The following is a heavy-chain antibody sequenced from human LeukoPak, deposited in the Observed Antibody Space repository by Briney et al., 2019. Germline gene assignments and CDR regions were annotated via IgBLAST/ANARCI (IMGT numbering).Heavy chain of an antibody. D-gene: IGHD3-22*01. CDR1: GGTFSSYA. CDR2: IIPILGIA. CDR3: ARAEKSYYDSSGYYEAY. J-gene: IGHJ4*02. Sequence: ASVKVSCKASGGTFSSYAISWVRQAPGQGLEWMGRIIPILGIANYAQKFQGRVTVTADKSTSTAYMELSSLRSEDTAVYYCARAEKSYYDSSGYYEAYWGQGTLVTVSS. V-gene: IGHV1-69*04.